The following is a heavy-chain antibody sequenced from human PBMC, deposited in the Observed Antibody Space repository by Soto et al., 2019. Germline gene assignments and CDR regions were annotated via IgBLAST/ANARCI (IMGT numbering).Heavy chain of an antibody. J-gene: IGHJ4*02. Sequence: SETLSLTCTVSGGSISSGTYHRTWIRQHPGKGLEWIGYIYYSGSTYYNPSLKSRVTISVDRSKNQFSLKLSSVTAADTAVYYCARGNSYGYFDYWGQGTLVTVS. V-gene: IGHV4-30-4*01. D-gene: IGHD5-18*01. CDR2: IYYSGST. CDR1: GGSISSGTYH. CDR3: ARGNSYGYFDY.